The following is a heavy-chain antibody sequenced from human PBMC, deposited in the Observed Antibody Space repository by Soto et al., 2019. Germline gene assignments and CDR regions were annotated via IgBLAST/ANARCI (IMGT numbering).Heavy chain of an antibody. CDR1: GFTFSSYW. CDR2: IKQDGSEK. CDR3: ARYPHPFSPSGVIPDYFDY. J-gene: IGHJ4*02. V-gene: IGHV3-7*01. D-gene: IGHD1-26*01. Sequence: GGSLRLSCAASGFTFSSYWMSWVRQAPGKGLEWVANIKQDGSEKYYVDSVKGRFTISRDNAKNSLYLQMNSLRAEDTAVYYCARYPHPFSPSGVIPDYFDYWGQGTLVTVSS.